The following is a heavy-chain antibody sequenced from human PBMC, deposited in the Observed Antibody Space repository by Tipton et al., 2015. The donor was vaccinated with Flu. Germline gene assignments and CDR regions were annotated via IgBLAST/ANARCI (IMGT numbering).Heavy chain of an antibody. J-gene: IGHJ6*02. V-gene: IGHV3-53*01. D-gene: IGHD3-16*02. CDR3: ARVLSSEYYYGMGV. CDR1: GFTVSSNS. CDR2: IYSAGST. Sequence: SLRLSCAASGFTVSSNSMSWVRQAPGKGLEWISLIYSAGSTYYADSVKGRFTISRDNSKNTVFLQMNTLRAEDTAVYYCARVLSSEYYYGMGVWGQGTTVTVSS.